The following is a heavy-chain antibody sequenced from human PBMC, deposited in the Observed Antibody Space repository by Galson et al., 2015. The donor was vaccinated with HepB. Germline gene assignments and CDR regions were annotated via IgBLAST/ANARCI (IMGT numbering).Heavy chain of an antibody. J-gene: IGHJ6*03. V-gene: IGHV3-23*01. D-gene: IGHD2-2*01. CDR2: IRGSGGST. CDR1: GFTFSSYA. Sequence: SLRLSCAASGFTFSSYAMSWVRQAPGKGLAWVSSIRGSGGSTYYADSVKGRFTISRDNSKNTLYLQMNSLRAEDTAVYYCAKDQSYCSSTTCGYYYYMDVWGKGTTVTVSS. CDR3: AKDQSYCSSTTCGYYYYMDV.